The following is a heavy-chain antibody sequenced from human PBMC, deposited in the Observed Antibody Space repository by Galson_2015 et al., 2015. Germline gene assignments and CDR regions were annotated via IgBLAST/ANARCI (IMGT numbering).Heavy chain of an antibody. CDR3: ARRRPGARDGYNSRYGMDV. CDR1: GYSFTSYW. D-gene: IGHD5-24*01. J-gene: IGHJ6*02. Sequence: QSGAEVKKPGESLRISCKGSGYSFTSYWISWVRQMPGKGLEWMGRIDPSDSYTNYSPSFQGHVTISADKSISTAYLQWSSLKASDTAMYYCARRRPGARDGYNSRYGMDVWGQGTTVTVSS. CDR2: IDPSDSYT. V-gene: IGHV5-10-1*01.